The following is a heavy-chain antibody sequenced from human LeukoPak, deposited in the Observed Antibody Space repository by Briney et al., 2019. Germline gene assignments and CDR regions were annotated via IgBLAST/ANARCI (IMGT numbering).Heavy chain of an antibody. CDR2: VASSGTS. V-gene: IGHV4-59*01. J-gene: IGHJ5*02. CDR1: GDSLNTYY. Sequence: SETLSLTCTVSGDSLNTYYWTWIRQTPGKELEWIGFVASSGTSNYNPSLKSRVSISIDTSKNQFSLALTSVTPADTAVYYCAKVVRGVVTSNWFDPWGQGTLVSVSS. D-gene: IGHD2-21*02. CDR3: AKVVRGVVTSNWFDP.